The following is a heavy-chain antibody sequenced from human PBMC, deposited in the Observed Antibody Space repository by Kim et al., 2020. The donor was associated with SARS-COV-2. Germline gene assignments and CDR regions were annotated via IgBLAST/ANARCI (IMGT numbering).Heavy chain of an antibody. CDR2: ISSNSSYI. J-gene: IGHJ6*02. Sequence: GGSLRLSCAASGFTFSTFGMNWVRQAPGKGLEWVSYISSNSSYIYYGDSVKGRFTISRDNAYNSLFLQMSSLRAEDTAVYYCARDPEQQLIPINYYYGVDVWGQGTTVTVSS. CDR3: ARDPEQQLIPINYYYGVDV. V-gene: IGHV3-21*01. D-gene: IGHD6-13*01. CDR1: GFTFSTFG.